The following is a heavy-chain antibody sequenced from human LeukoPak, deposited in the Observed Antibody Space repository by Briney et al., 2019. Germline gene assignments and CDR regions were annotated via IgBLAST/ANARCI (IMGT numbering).Heavy chain of an antibody. CDR3: ARGLLDGSGSSEFDY. CDR1: GFTFSSYD. CDR2: IGTAGDT. J-gene: IGHJ4*02. Sequence: PGGSLGLSCAASGFTFSSYDMHWVRQATGKGLEWVSAIGTAGDTYYPGSVKGRFTISRENAKNSLYLQMNSLRAGDTAVYYCARGLLDGSGSSEFDYWGQGTLVTVSS. D-gene: IGHD3-10*01. V-gene: IGHV3-13*01.